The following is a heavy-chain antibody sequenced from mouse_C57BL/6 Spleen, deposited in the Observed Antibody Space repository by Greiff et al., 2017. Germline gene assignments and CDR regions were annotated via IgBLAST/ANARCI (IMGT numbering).Heavy chain of an antibody. CDR3: ARVTGSLFAY. Sequence: DVKLVESEGGLVQPGSSMKLSCTASGFTFSDYYMAWVRQVPEKGLEWVANINYDGSSTYYLDSLKSRFIISRDNAKNILYLQMSSLKSEDTATYYCARVTGSLFAYWGQGTLVTVSA. J-gene: IGHJ3*01. D-gene: IGHD4-1*01. CDR2: INYDGSST. CDR1: GFTFSDYY. V-gene: IGHV5-16*01.